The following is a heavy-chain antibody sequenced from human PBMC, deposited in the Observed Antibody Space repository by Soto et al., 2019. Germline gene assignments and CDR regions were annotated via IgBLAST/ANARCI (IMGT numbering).Heavy chain of an antibody. J-gene: IGHJ4*02. CDR2: IIPVFGRA. CDR3: ARGGATLLEVARYYQFDH. Sequence: SVKVSCKASGGSFSNYGFSWVRHVPGQGLEWMGGIIPVFGRANYAQMFQGRVTITADESTSTAYMELSSLRPEDTAVYYCARGGATLLEVARYYQFDHWGQGTLVTVSS. D-gene: IGHD3-22*01. CDR1: GGSFSNYG. V-gene: IGHV1-69*13.